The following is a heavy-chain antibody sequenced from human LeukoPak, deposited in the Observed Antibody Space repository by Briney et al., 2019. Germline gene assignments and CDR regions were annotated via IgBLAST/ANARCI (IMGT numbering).Heavy chain of an antibody. Sequence: GGSLRLSCAASGFTFSSYEMNWVRQAPGKGLEWVSYISSSGSTIYYADSVKGRFTISRDNAKNSLYLQMNSLRAEDTAVYYCARDGSIVGAPGAYYYGMDVWGQGTTVTVSS. D-gene: IGHD1-26*01. J-gene: IGHJ6*02. V-gene: IGHV3-48*03. CDR2: ISSSGSTI. CDR3: ARDGSIVGAPGAYYYGMDV. CDR1: GFTFSSYE.